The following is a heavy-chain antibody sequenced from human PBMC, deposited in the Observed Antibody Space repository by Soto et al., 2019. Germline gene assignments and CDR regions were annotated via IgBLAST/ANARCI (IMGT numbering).Heavy chain of an antibody. CDR1: GFTVSSNY. CDR3: ASARGLFHASN. V-gene: IGHV3-53*01. CDR2: IYSGGST. J-gene: IGHJ4*01. D-gene: IGHD3-10*02. Sequence: AGSLRLSCAASGFTVSSNYMSWVRQAPGKGLEWVSVIYSGGSTYYADSVRGRFTISRDNSKNPLSLHMNSLRAEDTAVYYCASARGLFHASNWGQGTMVTVSS.